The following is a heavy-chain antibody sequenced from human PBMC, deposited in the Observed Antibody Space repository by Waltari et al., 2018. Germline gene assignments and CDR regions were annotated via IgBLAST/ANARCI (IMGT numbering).Heavy chain of an antibody. D-gene: IGHD4-17*01. J-gene: IGHJ4*02. CDR3: SKDADDSDYGLFDY. CDR1: GLILSQYA. CDR2: ISGSGDNT. Sequence: EVQLLESGGGLVQPGGSLRLACAASGLILSQYAMGGVRQAPGKGLEWVSAISGSGDNTYYADSVKGRFTISRDNSKNTLYLQMNSLRAEDKAVYYCSKDADDSDYGLFDYWGQGTLVTVSS. V-gene: IGHV3-23*01.